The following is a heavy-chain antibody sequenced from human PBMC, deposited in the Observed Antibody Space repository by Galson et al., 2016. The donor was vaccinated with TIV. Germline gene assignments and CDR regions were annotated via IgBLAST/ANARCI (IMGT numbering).Heavy chain of an antibody. CDR3: TRDLGRRREY. D-gene: IGHD1-26*01. J-gene: IGHJ4*02. CDR1: GYTFTTYY. CDR2: IDPSGGGT. V-gene: IGHV1-46*01. Sequence: SVKVSCKASGYTFTTYYIHWVRQAPGQGLEWMGVIDPSGGGTTYAQKFKARVTMTRDTSTSTVYMGLSSLKSEDTAVYYCTRDLGRRREYWGQGTLVTVSS.